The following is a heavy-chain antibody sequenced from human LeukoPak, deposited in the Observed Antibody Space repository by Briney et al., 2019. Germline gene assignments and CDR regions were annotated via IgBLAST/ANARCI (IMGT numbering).Heavy chain of an antibody. V-gene: IGHV3-7*01. CDR1: GFTFSSYW. CDR2: IKQDGSEK. J-gene: IGHJ5*02. Sequence: GGSLRLSCAASGFTFSSYWMSWVRQAPGKGLEWVANIKQDGSEKYYVDSVKGRFTISRDNAKNSLYLQMNSLGAEDTAVYYCAREGSSGWLNWFDPWGQGTLVTVSS. CDR3: AREGSSGWLNWFDP. D-gene: IGHD6-19*01.